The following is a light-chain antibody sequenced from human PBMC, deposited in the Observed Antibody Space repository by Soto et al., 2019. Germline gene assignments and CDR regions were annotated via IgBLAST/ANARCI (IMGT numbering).Light chain of an antibody. CDR1: QNINNY. Sequence: DIQMTQSPSSLSASVGDRVTITFQASQNINNYLNWYQQKPGRAPKLLIYDASNLEAGVPSRFGGSGSGTDFTFTISRLQPEDIATYYCQQYENLPTFGQGTRLEIK. J-gene: IGKJ5*01. CDR3: QQYENLPT. V-gene: IGKV1-33*01. CDR2: DAS.